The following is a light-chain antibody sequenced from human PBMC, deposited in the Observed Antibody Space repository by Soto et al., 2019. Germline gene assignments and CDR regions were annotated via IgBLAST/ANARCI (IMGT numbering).Light chain of an antibody. CDR3: GTWDSSLSAVV. V-gene: IGLV1-44*01. Sequence: QSVLTQPPSASGTPGQRVTISCSGSSSNIGSHTVNWYQQLPGTAPKLLIFSNNQRPSGVPDRFSGSKSGTSASLAVSGLQSEDDADYYCGTWDSSLSAVVFGGGTKLTVL. CDR2: SNN. J-gene: IGLJ2*01. CDR1: SSNIGSHT.